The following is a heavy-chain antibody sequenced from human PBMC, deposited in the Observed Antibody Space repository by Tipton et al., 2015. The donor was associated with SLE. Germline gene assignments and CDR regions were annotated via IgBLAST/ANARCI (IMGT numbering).Heavy chain of an antibody. Sequence: TLSLTCTVSGGSISSYYWSWIRQPAGKGLEWIGRIYTSGSTNYNPSLKSRVTMSVDTSKNQFSLKLSSVTAADTAVYYCARDRPDCSGGSCYPRWFDPWGQGILVTVSS. CDR1: GGSISSYY. CDR2: IYTSGST. V-gene: IGHV4-4*07. CDR3: ARDRPDCSGGSCYPRWFDP. J-gene: IGHJ5*02. D-gene: IGHD2-15*01.